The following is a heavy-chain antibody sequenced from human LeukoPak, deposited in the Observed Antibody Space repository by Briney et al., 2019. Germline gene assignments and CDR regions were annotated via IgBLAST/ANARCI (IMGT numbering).Heavy chain of an antibody. D-gene: IGHD1-26*01. CDR3: ARDSGIVGATFYYYMDV. CDR1: GYTFTGYY. Sequence: SVKVSCKASGYTFTGYYMHWVRQAPGQGLEWMGGIIPIFGTANYAQKFQGRVTITADESTSTAYMELSSLRSEDTAVYYCARDSGIVGATFYYYMDVWGKGTTVTISS. CDR2: IIPIFGTA. V-gene: IGHV1-69*13. J-gene: IGHJ6*03.